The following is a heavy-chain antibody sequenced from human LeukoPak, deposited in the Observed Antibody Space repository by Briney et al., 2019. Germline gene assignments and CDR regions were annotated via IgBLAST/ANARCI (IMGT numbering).Heavy chain of an antibody. D-gene: IGHD3-3*01. J-gene: IGHJ4*02. V-gene: IGHV3-23*01. CDR1: GFTFSSYA. Sequence: GGSLRLSCAASGFTFSSYAMSWVRQAPGKGLEWVSAISGSGGSTYYADSVKGRFTISRDNSKNTLNLQMNSLGAEDTALYYCATEYYDFSTGKYWGGYDYWGQGTLVIVSS. CDR2: ISGSGGST. CDR3: ATEYYDFSTGKYWGGYDY.